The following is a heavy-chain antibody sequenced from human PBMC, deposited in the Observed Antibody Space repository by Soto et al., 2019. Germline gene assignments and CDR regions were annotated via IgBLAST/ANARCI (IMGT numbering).Heavy chain of an antibody. V-gene: IGHV1-18*01. Sequence: ASVKVSCKASGYTFARYGISWVRQAPGQGLEWMGWISGYNGDTNYAQKFQDRVSMTIDTSTGTAYMELRSLTSDDTAIYYCAKNGQPPYYYYGLDVWGQGPKVTVSS. CDR1: GYTFARYG. CDR2: ISGYNGDT. CDR3: AKNGQPPYYYYGLDV. D-gene: IGHD2-8*01. J-gene: IGHJ6*02.